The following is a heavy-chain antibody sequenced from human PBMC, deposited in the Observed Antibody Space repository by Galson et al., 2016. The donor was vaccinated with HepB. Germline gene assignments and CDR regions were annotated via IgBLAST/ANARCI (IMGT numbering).Heavy chain of an antibody. V-gene: IGHV3-9*01. CDR2: ISWNNKSI. Sequence: SLRLSCAVSGFTFGDYAMHWVRQTPGKGLEWVSTISWNNKSIAYADFVKGRFATSRDNAKNSLSLQVNSVTTEDTAMYFCVKGSSSWYGGGMDVWGQGTTVTVSS. J-gene: IGHJ6*02. D-gene: IGHD6-13*01. CDR3: VKGSSSWYGGGMDV. CDR1: GFTFGDYA.